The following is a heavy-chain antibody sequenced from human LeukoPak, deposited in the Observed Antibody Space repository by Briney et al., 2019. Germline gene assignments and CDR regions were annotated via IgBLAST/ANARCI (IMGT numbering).Heavy chain of an antibody. J-gene: IGHJ4*02. D-gene: IGHD3-10*01. V-gene: IGHV3-7*01. CDR1: GFTFTSYW. CDR2: INQDGSEK. Sequence: PGGSLRLSCAASGFTFTSYWMSWVRQAPGKGLAWVANINQDGSEKYYVDSVKGRSTISRDNARNSLHLQMNSLRAEDTAVYYCVRDSSTPDYGGQGTLGTVSS. CDR3: VRDSSTPDY.